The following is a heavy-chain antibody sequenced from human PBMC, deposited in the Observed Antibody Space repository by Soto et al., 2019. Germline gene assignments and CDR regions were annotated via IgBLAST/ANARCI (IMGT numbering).Heavy chain of an antibody. CDR3: ARDLESSVSTWSFVGF. Sequence: QVQLVQSGAEVKKPGSSVKVSCKSSGGTYSPYTINWVRQAPGQGLEWMGRIMPFLGVTNYGLKFQARVTITADKATNTAYMELRGLRFEDTAVYYCARDLESSVSTWSFVGFWGRGTLVPVSS. V-gene: IGHV1-69*08. J-gene: IGHJ4*02. D-gene: IGHD3-3*01. CDR2: IMPFLGVT. CDR1: GGTYSPYT.